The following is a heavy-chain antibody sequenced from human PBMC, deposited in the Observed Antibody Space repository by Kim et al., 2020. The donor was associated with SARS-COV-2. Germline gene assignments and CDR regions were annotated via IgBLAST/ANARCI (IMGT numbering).Heavy chain of an antibody. CDR3: VRGEGHTMISFGEVITDFAL. CDR1: GYTFTDYH. Sequence: ASVKVSCKASGYTFTDYHINWVRQATGQGLEWMGWMNPKIGSAGFAQNFKGRVTMTRNTSISTAFMDLSSLKSEDTAVYYCVRGEGHTMISFGEVITDFALWGQGTLVTVSS. V-gene: IGHV1-8*01. D-gene: IGHD3-16*02. J-gene: IGHJ4*02. CDR2: MNPKIGSA.